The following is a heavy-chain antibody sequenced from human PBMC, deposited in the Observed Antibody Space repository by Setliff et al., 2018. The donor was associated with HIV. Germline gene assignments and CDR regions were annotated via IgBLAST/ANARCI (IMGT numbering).Heavy chain of an antibody. J-gene: IGHJ3*02. CDR1: GFTFSNYW. Sequence: PGGSLRLSCVASGFTFSNYWMHWVRQAPGKGLVWVSRINTDGSSISHADSVKGRFTISRDNAKNTLFLQMNSLRAEDTAVYYCASSNVVAVTASVSDAFDIWGQGTMVTVSS. V-gene: IGHV3-74*01. D-gene: IGHD2-21*02. CDR2: INTDGSSI. CDR3: ASSNVVAVTASVSDAFDI.